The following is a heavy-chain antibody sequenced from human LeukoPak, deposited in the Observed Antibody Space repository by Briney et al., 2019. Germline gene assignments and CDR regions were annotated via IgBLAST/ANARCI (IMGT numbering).Heavy chain of an antibody. CDR1: GGSISSSSYY. V-gene: IGHV4-39*01. J-gene: IGHJ6*03. D-gene: IGHD3-3*01. Sequence: PSETLSLTCTVSGGSISSSSYYWGWIRQPPGKGLEWIGSIYYSGSTYYNPSLKSRVTISVDTSKNQFSLKLSSVTAADTAVYYCARGGDFWSGYRYYYYMDVWGKGTTVTVSS. CDR3: ARGGDFWSGYRYYYYMDV. CDR2: IYYSGST.